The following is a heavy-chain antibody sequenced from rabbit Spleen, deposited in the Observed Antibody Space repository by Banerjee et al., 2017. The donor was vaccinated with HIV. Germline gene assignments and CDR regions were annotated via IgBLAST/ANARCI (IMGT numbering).Heavy chain of an antibody. D-gene: IGHD4-1*01. V-gene: IGHV1S45*01. J-gene: IGHJ4*01. CDR1: GFDFSVYG. CDR2: IYADSSGST. CDR3: ASHYISGWGVGGFNL. Sequence: QEQLVESGGGLVQPGGSLKLSCKASGFDFSVYGLSWVRQAPGKGLESIACIYADSSGSTWYASWAKGRFTISKASSTTATLQMTSLTAADTATYFCASHYISGWGVGGFNLWGPGALVTVS.